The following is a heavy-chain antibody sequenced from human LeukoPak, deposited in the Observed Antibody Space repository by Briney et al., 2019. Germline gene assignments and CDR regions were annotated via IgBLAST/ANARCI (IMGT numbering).Heavy chain of an antibody. J-gene: IGHJ4*02. CDR3: ARGFSGWTRYDY. CDR1: GGSLSSNY. V-gene: IGHV4-59*12. Sequence: SETLSLICTVSGGSLSSNYWSWIRQSPGKGLEWIGYIYYSATPSTNYNPPLKSRVSISVYTSKNQFSLKFTSVTAADTAVYYCARGFSGWTRYDYWGQGTLVTVSS. CDR2: IYYSATPST. D-gene: IGHD6-19*01.